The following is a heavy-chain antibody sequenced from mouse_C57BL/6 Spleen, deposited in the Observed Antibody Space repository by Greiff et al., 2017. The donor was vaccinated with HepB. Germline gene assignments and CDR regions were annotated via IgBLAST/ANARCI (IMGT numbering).Heavy chain of an antibody. V-gene: IGHV1-82*01. CDR3: ARGSNYFFAY. CDR1: GYAFSSSW. CDR2: IYPGDGDT. D-gene: IGHD2-5*01. J-gene: IGHJ3*01. Sequence: QVQLKESGPELVKPGASVKISCKASGYAFSSSWMNWVKQRPGKGLEWIGRIYPGDGDTNYNGKFKGKATLTADKASSTAYMQLSSLTSEVSAVYFCARGSNYFFAYWGQGTLVTVSA.